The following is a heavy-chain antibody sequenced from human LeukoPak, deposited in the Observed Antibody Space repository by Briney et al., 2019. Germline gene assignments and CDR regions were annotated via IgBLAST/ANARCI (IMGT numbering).Heavy chain of an antibody. V-gene: IGHV4-4*02. CDR3: ARDTGERGYYYYMDV. CDR1: GGSISSSNW. Sequence: PSGTLSLTCAVSGGSISSSNWWSWVRQPPGKGLEWIGEIYHSGSTNYNPSLKSRVTIPVDKSKNQFSLKLSSVTAADTAVYYCARDTGERGYYYYMDVWGKGTTVTISS. CDR2: IYHSGST. D-gene: IGHD1-1*01. J-gene: IGHJ6*03.